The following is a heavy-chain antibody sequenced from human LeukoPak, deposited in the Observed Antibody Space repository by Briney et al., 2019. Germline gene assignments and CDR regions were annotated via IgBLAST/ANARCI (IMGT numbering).Heavy chain of an antibody. J-gene: IGHJ4*02. Sequence: PGGSLSLSCAASGFTFSSYSMNWVRQAPGKGLEWVSSISSSSSYIYYADSVKGRFTISRDNAKNSLYLQMNSLRAEDTAVYYCASGFTGVVVPYYFDYWGQGTLVTVSS. CDR1: GFTFSSYS. D-gene: IGHD3-22*01. V-gene: IGHV3-21*01. CDR3: ASGFTGVVVPYYFDY. CDR2: ISSSSSYI.